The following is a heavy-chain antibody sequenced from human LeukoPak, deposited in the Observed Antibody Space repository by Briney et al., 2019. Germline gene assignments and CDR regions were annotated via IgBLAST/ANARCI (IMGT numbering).Heavy chain of an antibody. CDR2: MSPNSGNT. V-gene: IGHV1-8*01. CDR3: VRATPKWGFNY. CDR1: GYTFTSYD. D-gene: IGHD2-15*01. Sequence: ASVKVSCKASGYTFTSYDINWVRQATEQGLEWLGWMSPNSGNTGYAQKFQGRVTMTRNTSISTAYMELSSLRSEDTGVYYCVRATPKWGFNYWGQGTLVTVSS. J-gene: IGHJ4*02.